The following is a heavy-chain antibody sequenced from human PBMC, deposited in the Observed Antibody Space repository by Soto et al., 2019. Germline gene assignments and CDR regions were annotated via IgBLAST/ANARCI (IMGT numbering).Heavy chain of an antibody. J-gene: IGHJ6*02. Sequence: PVGSLRLSCEVSGFTFSMYSMSWVRQSPVKGLEWVAKIPQDGVDGHYADSVKGRFIISRDNDKNSLHLQLNNLRAEDTAVYYCARDHLILPAHDFFYGSDVWGRGATVTVSS. CDR1: GFTFSMYS. CDR3: ARDHLILPAHDFFYGSDV. CDR2: IPQDGVDG. V-gene: IGHV3-7*03. D-gene: IGHD2-21*02.